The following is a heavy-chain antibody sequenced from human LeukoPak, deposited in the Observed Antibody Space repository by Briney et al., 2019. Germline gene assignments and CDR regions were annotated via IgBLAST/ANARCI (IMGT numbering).Heavy chain of an antibody. CDR3: ARDFSASGMFDS. J-gene: IGHJ4*02. CDR1: GFTFSNYA. Sequence: GGSLRLSCVASGFTFSNYAMSWVRQAPGKGLEWVSSISSSSTYIYYADSVKGRFTISRDNAKNSLYLQMASLRAEDAAVYYCARDFSASGMFDSWGQGTLVTVSS. CDR2: ISSSSTYI. D-gene: IGHD3-10*01. V-gene: IGHV3-21*01.